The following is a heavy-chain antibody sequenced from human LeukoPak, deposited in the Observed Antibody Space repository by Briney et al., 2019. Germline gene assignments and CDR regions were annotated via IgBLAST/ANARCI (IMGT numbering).Heavy chain of an antibody. V-gene: IGHV1-2*06. CDR2: INPNSGGT. D-gene: IGHD7-27*01. CDR1: GYTFTAYY. Sequence: ASVKVSCTASGYTFTAYYMHWVRQAPGQGLEWMGRINPNSGGTNYAQKFQGRVTMTRDTSISTAYMELSRLRSDDTAVYYCARASLGYYFDYWGQGTLVTVSS. J-gene: IGHJ4*02. CDR3: ARASLGYYFDY.